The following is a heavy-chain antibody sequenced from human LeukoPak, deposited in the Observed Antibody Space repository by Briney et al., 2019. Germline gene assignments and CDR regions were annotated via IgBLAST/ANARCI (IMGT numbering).Heavy chain of an antibody. Sequence: ASVKVSCKASGGTLSSYAISWVRQAPGQGLEWMGGIIPIFGTANYAQKFQGRVTITADESTSTAYMELSSLRSEDTAVYYCAGSRDGYNQGAFDIWGQGTLVTVSS. CDR1: GGTLSSYA. V-gene: IGHV1-69*13. J-gene: IGHJ3*02. CDR3: AGSRDGYNQGAFDI. D-gene: IGHD5-24*01. CDR2: IIPIFGTA.